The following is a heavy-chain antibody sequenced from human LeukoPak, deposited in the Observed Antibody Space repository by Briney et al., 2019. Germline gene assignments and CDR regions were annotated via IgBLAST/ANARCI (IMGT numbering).Heavy chain of an antibody. V-gene: IGHV4-30-4*01. Sequence: SETLSLTCTVSSGSLSSDDNYWTWIRQSPGKGLEWIGYIYYGETTYYNPSLGSRVSISVDTSKKELSLKLSSVTAADTAVYYCARGTGGYYYDSSGQYWWSWGQGTLVIVSS. CDR1: SGSLSSDDNY. CDR2: IYYGETT. D-gene: IGHD3-22*01. J-gene: IGHJ5*02. CDR3: ARGTGGYYYDSSGQYWWS.